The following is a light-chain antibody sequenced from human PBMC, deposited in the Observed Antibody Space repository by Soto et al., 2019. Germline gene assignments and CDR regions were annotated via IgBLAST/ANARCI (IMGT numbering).Light chain of an antibody. J-gene: IGKJ4*01. Sequence: ELVMTQSPATLSVSPGQRATLSCRASQSVSSNLAWYQQKPGQAPRLLIYDASTRATGIPARFSGSGSGTEFTLTISSLQSEDFAVYFCLQYNNWPPLTFGGGTKVEIK. CDR3: LQYNNWPPLT. V-gene: IGKV3D-15*01. CDR2: DAS. CDR1: QSVSSN.